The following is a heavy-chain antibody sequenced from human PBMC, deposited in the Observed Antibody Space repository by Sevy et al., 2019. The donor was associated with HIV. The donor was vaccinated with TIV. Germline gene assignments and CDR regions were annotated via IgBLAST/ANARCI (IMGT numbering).Heavy chain of an antibody. D-gene: IGHD2-2*01. Sequence: GGSLRLSCAASGFTFSSYSMNWVRQAPGKGLEWVSSISSSSSYIYYADSVKGRFTISRDNAKNSLYLQMNSLRAEDTAVYYCARDRVYCSSTSCYGAAFDIWGQGTMVTVSS. CDR1: GFTFSSYS. CDR3: ARDRVYCSSTSCYGAAFDI. J-gene: IGHJ3*02. V-gene: IGHV3-21*01. CDR2: ISSSSSYI.